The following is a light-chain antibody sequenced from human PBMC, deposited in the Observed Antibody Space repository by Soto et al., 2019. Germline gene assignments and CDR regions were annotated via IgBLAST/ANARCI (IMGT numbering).Light chain of an antibody. CDR1: QRPSNSH. CDR3: QKYGTSEII. Sequence: EIVLTQSPGTLSLSPGEKATLSCRASQRPSNSHVAWYLLKPGQAPRLLIFDTSSRATGIPDRFSGSVSGTDFTLTISRLETEDFGVFYRQKYGTSEIILGQGTRLEIK. V-gene: IGKV3-20*01. CDR2: DTS. J-gene: IGKJ5*01.